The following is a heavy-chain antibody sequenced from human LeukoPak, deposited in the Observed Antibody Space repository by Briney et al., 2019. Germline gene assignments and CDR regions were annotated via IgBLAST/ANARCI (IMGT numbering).Heavy chain of an antibody. CDR3: ARVHSPKNSYGPQYYFDY. CDR1: GGSIRSYY. Sequence: SETLSLTCTVSGGSIRSYYWSWIRQPPGKGLEWIGYIYYSGSTYYNPSLKSRVTISVDTSKNHFSLKLSSVTAADTAVYYCARVHSPKNSYGPQYYFDYWGQGTLVTVSS. V-gene: IGHV4-30-4*01. J-gene: IGHJ4*02. D-gene: IGHD5-18*01. CDR2: IYYSGST.